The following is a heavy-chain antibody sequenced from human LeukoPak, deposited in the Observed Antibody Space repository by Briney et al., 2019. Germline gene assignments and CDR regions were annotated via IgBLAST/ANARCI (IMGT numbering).Heavy chain of an antibody. J-gene: IGHJ4*02. CDR3: ARHTYDSRSLDQ. D-gene: IGHD3-22*01. V-gene: IGHV4-34*01. Sequence: SETLSLTCAVYGGSFSGYYWSWIRQPPGKGLEWIGEINHSGSSNYNPSLKSRVTISVDRSKNQFSLKLSSVTAADTAVSYCARHTYDSRSLDQWGQGTLVTVSS. CDR1: GGSFSGYY. CDR2: INHSGSS.